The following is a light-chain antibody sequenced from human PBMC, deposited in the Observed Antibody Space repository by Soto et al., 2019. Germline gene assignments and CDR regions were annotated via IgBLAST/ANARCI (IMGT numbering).Light chain of an antibody. CDR2: GAS. J-gene: IGKJ1*01. CDR3: EQYNNWPRT. V-gene: IGKV3-15*01. CDR1: QSVSSN. Sequence: EIVMPQSPATLSVSPGARATLSCRASQSVSSNLAWYQQKPGQAPRLLIYGASTRATGIPARFSGSGSGTEFTLTISSLQSEDFAVYYCEQYNNWPRTFDQGTKVDIK.